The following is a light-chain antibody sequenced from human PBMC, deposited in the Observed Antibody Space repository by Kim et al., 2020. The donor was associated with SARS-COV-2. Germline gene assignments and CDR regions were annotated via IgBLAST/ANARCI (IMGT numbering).Light chain of an antibody. CDR2: GSS. J-gene: IGLJ2*01. Sequence: PGQRVTLSCTGSSANIGAGYDIHWYQQLPGTAPKLLIYGSSNRPSGVPDRFSGSKSATSASLAITGLQAEDEADYYCQSYDTSHVIFGGGTQLTVL. V-gene: IGLV1-40*01. CDR1: SANIGAGYD. CDR3: QSYDTSHVI.